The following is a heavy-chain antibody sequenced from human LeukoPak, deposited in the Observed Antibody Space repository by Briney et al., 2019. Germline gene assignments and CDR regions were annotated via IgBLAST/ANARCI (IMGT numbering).Heavy chain of an antibody. J-gene: IGHJ4*02. CDR1: GFTFSSYS. CDR3: ARDKIAAAGHFDC. CDR2: ISSSSSYI. D-gene: IGHD6-13*01. Sequence: GGSLRLSCAASGFTFSSYSMNWVRNAPGKGLEWVSSISSSSSYIYYADSVKGRFTISRDNAKNSLYLQMNSLRAEDTAVYYCARDKIAAAGHFDCWGQGTLVTVSS. V-gene: IGHV3-21*01.